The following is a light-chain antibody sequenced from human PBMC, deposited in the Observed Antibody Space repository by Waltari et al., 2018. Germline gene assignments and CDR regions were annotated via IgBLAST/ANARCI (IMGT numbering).Light chain of an antibody. CDR2: STS. CDR3: LLYYGGPWV. V-gene: IGLV7-43*01. J-gene: IGLJ3*02. Sequence: TVVTQAPSMTVSPGGTVTPTCAASPGALSCHYYPHWSQQQPGQAPRALIHSTSVRYSWTPTRFAGSLLGDKAALTLSGVQPEDEADYYCLLYYGGPWVFGGGTKVTVL. CDR1: PGALSCHYY.